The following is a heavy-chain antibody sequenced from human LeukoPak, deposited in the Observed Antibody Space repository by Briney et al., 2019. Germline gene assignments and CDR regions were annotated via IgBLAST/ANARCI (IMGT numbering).Heavy chain of an antibody. CDR2: INHSGST. Sequence: PSETLSLTCAVYGGSFSGYYWSWIRQPPGKGLEWIGEINHSGSTNYNPSLKSRVTMSADTSKNQFSLKLSSVTAADTAVYYCAGGGLVPFYFDYWGQGTLVTVSS. J-gene: IGHJ4*02. V-gene: IGHV4-34*01. D-gene: IGHD6-19*01. CDR3: AGGGLVPFYFDY. CDR1: GGSFSGYY.